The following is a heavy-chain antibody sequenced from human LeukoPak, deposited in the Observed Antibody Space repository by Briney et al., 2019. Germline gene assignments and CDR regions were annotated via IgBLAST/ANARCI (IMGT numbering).Heavy chain of an antibody. J-gene: IGHJ1*01. CDR3: AKGPAAIGYFQD. CDR2: ISNSGGST. V-gene: IGHV3-23*01. CDR1: GFTFSSYA. Sequence: PGGSLRLSCAASGFTFSSYAMSWVRQAPGKGLEWVSGISNSGGSTYYADSVKGRFTISRDNSKNTLYLQMNSLRADDTAVYYCAKGPAAIGYFQDWGQGTLVTVSS. D-gene: IGHD2-2*01.